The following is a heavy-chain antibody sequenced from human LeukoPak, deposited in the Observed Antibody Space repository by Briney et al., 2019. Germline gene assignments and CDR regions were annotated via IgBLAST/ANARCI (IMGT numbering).Heavy chain of an antibody. CDR3: AHRWYCSGGSCQKCNWFDP. V-gene: IGHV2-5*02. D-gene: IGHD2-15*01. CDR2: IYWDDDK. J-gene: IGHJ5*02. Sequence: SGPTLVNPTQTLTLTCTFSGFSLSTSGVGVGWIRQPPGKALEWLALIYWDDDKRYSPSLKSRLTITKDTSKNQVVLTMTNMDPVDTATYYCAHRWYCSGGSCQKCNWFDPWGQGTLVTVSS. CDR1: GFSLSTSGVG.